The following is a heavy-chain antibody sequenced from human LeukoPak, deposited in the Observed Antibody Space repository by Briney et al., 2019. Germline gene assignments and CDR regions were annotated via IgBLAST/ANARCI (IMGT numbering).Heavy chain of an antibody. CDR1: GGSIGSYY. J-gene: IGHJ6*02. CDR2: IDYSGST. Sequence: PSETLSLTCTVSGGSIGSYYWSWIRQPPVKGLEWIGYIDYSGSTNYNPSLKSRVTISVDTSKNQFSLKLSSVTAADTAVYYCARVSHYYDSSGYFVPYGMDVWGQGTTVTVSS. CDR3: ARVSHYYDSSGYFVPYGMDV. V-gene: IGHV4-59*01. D-gene: IGHD3-22*01.